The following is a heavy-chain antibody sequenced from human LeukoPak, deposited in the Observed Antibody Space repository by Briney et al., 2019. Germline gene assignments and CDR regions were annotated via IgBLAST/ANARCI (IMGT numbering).Heavy chain of an antibody. CDR3: ARARRDSGYPLDAFDI. V-gene: IGHV4-31*03. D-gene: IGHD3-22*01. CDR1: GGSISSGGYY. CDR2: IYYSGST. Sequence: PSETLSLTCTVSGGSISSGGYYWSWIRQHPGKGLEWIGYIYYSGSTYYNPSLKSRVTISVDTSKNQFSLKLSSVTAADTAVYYRARARRDSGYPLDAFDIWGQGTMVTVSS. J-gene: IGHJ3*02.